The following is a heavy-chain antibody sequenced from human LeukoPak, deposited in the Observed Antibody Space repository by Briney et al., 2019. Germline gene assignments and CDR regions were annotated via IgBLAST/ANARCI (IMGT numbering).Heavy chain of an antibody. J-gene: IGHJ6*03. CDR1: GFTFSSYA. V-gene: IGHV3-23*01. Sequence: GGSLRLSCAASGFTFSSYAMSWVRQAPGKGLEWVSAISGSGGSTYYADSVKGRFTISRDNSKNTLYLQMNSPRAEDTAVYYCAKNWDFYYYYYYMDVWGKGTTVTVSS. CDR2: ISGSGGST. CDR3: AKNWDFYYYYYYMDV. D-gene: IGHD1-7*01.